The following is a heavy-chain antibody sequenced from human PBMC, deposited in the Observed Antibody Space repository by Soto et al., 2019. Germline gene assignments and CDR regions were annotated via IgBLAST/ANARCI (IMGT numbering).Heavy chain of an antibody. CDR3: AKDGSGWLGKTLPYYFDY. J-gene: IGHJ4*02. V-gene: IGHV3-23*01. CDR2: ISGSGGST. Sequence: GGSLRLSCAASGFTFSSYAMSWVRQAPGKGLEWVSAISGSGGSTYYADSVKGRFTISRDNSKNTLYLQMNSLRAEDTAVYYCAKDGSGWLGKTLPYYFDYWGQGTLVTVSS. CDR1: GFTFSSYA. D-gene: IGHD3-10*01.